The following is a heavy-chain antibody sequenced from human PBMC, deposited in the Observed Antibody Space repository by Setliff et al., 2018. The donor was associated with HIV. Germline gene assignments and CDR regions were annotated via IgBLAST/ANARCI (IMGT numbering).Heavy chain of an antibody. D-gene: IGHD4-4*01. CDR1: GVSINSGDYF. Sequence: PSETLSLTCTVSGVSINSGDYFWSWIRQHPGKGLEWIGYISYRGTTYYNPSFKSRVTMSMDTSKNQVSLKLTSVTAADTAVHFCARLQKLDDIYHLDDWGQGTLVTVSS. CDR3: ARLQKLDDIYHLDD. V-gene: IGHV4-31*03. J-gene: IGHJ4*02. CDR2: ISYRGTT.